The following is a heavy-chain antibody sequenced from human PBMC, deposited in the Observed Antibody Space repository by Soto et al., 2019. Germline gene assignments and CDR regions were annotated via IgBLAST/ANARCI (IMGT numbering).Heavy chain of an antibody. V-gene: IGHV3-21*01. CDR2: IGTRSDI. CDR1: GFTFSSYS. J-gene: IGHJ6*02. D-gene: IGHD2-21*02. CDR3: AREETAWPLAYGLDV. Sequence: GGSLRLSCAASGFTFSSYSMHWVRQAPGKGLEWVSSIGTRSDIYYADSVKGRFTISRDNAKNSLSLQMNSMTAEDTAVYYFAREETAWPLAYGLDVWGQGTTVTVSS.